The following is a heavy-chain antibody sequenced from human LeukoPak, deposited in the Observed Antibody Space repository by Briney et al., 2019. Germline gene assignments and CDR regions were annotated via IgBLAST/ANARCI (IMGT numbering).Heavy chain of an antibody. CDR2: IYYSGST. CDR3: ARSLGYDFWSGWFY. Sequence: SETLSLTCTVSGGSISSYYWSWIRQPPGKGLGWIGYIYYSGSTNYNPSLKSRVTISVDTSKNQFSLKLSSVTAADTAVYYCARSLGYDFWSGWFYWGQGTLVTVSS. J-gene: IGHJ4*02. CDR1: GGSISSYY. D-gene: IGHD3-3*01. V-gene: IGHV4-59*01.